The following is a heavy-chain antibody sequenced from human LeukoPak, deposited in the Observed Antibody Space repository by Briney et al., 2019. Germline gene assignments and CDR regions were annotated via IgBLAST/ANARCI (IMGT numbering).Heavy chain of an antibody. D-gene: IGHD5-18*01. V-gene: IGHV4-34*01. Sequence: SETLSLTCAVYGGSFSGYYWSWIRQPPGKGLEWIGEINRSGSTNYNPSLKSRVTISVDTSKNQFSLKLSSVTAADTAVYYCARARGYSYGMVDYWGQGTLVTVSS. CDR2: INRSGST. CDR3: ARARGYSYGMVDY. J-gene: IGHJ4*02. CDR1: GGSFSGYY.